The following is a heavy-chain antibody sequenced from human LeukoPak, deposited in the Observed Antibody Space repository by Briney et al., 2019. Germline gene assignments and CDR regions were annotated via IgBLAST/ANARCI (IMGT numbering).Heavy chain of an antibody. CDR3: ARGPIDSSGYYFTDY. Sequence: GGSRRLSCAASGFTFSSYWMHWFRQAPGKWLVWVSRINSDGSSTSYADSVKGRFTISRDNAKNTLYLQMNSLRAEDTAVYYCARGPIDSSGYYFTDYWGQGTLVTVSS. J-gene: IGHJ4*02. CDR2: INSDGSST. D-gene: IGHD3-22*01. CDR1: GFTFSSYW. V-gene: IGHV3-74*01.